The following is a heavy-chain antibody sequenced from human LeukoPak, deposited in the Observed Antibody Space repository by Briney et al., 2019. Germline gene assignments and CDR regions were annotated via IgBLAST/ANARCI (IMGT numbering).Heavy chain of an antibody. J-gene: IGHJ4*02. CDR3: ARSPEGGIAAAGAFDY. D-gene: IGHD6-13*01. Sequence: ASVKVSCKASGGTFTSYYMHWVRQAPGQGLEWMGWISAYNGNTNYAQKLQGRVTMTTDTSTSTAYMELRSLRPDDTAVYYCARSPEGGIAAAGAFDYWGQGTLVTVSS. V-gene: IGHV1-18*04. CDR1: GGTFTSYY. CDR2: ISAYNGNT.